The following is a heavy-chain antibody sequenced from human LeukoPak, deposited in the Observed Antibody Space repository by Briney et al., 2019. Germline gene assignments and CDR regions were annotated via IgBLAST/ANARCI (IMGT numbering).Heavy chain of an antibody. CDR3: VRDDFWSGYSRYNWFDP. D-gene: IGHD3-3*01. V-gene: IGHV3-48*04. CDR2: ISGSSGII. CDR1: GFTFNTYT. Sequence: GGSLRLSCAASGFTFNTYTMNWVRQAPGKGLEWVSYISGSSGIIDYADSVRGRFTISRDNAENSLHLQMSSLRVEDTAVYYCVRDDFWSGYSRYNWFDPWGQGTLVTVSS. J-gene: IGHJ5*02.